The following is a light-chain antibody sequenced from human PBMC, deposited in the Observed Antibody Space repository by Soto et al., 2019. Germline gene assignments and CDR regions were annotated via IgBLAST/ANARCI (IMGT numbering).Light chain of an antibody. CDR1: QGIRND. J-gene: IGKJ4*01. CDR2: GAS. CDR3: LQDYDYPLT. V-gene: IGKV1-6*01. Sequence: AIQMTQSPSSLSASVGDRVTITCRASQGIRNDLGWYQQKPGKPPKLLIYGASSLQSGVPSRFSGSGSGTDFTLNISSLQPEDFATYYCLQDYDYPLTFGGGTKVEIK.